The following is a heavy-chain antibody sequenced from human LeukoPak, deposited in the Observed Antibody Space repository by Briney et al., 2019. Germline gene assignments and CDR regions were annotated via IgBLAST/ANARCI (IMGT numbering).Heavy chain of an antibody. J-gene: IGHJ4*02. CDR2: IYHSGST. Sequence: SETLSLTCAVSGYSISSGNWWGWIRQPPGKGLEWIGYIYHSGSTYYNPSLKSRVTISVDTSKNQFSLRLSSVTAADTAVYYCARGDLKYYYDSSGSYYFDYWGQGTLVTVSS. V-gene: IGHV4-28*03. CDR1: GYSISSGNW. CDR3: ARGDLKYYYDSSGSYYFDY. D-gene: IGHD3-22*01.